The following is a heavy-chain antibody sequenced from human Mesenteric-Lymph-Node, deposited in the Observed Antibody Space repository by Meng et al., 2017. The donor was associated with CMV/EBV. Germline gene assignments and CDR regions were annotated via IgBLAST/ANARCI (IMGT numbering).Heavy chain of an antibody. V-gene: IGHV3-30-3*01. Sequence: GESLKISCAASGFTFSSYAMHWARQAPGKGLEWVAVISYDGSNKYYADSVKGRFTISRDNSKNTLYLQMNSLRAEDTAVYYCAVIAIQGDAFDIWGQGTMVTVSS. D-gene: IGHD2-21*01. CDR3: AVIAIQGDAFDI. CDR2: ISYDGSNK. J-gene: IGHJ3*02. CDR1: GFTFSSYA.